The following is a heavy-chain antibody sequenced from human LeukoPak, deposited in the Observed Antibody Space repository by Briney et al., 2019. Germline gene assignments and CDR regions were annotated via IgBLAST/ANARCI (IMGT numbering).Heavy chain of an antibody. CDR3: ARVGYCSGDSCEKFDP. CDR1: GYTLTNYG. V-gene: IGHV7-4-1*02. CDR2: INTNTGSP. D-gene: IGHD2-15*01. J-gene: IGHJ5*02. Sequence: GASVKVSRKASGYTLTNYGVTWMRQAPGQGLEWMGWINTNTGSPTYAQGFTGRFVFSLDTSVSTAYLQISSLKAEDTAVYYCARVGYCSGDSCEKFDPWGQGTLVTVSS.